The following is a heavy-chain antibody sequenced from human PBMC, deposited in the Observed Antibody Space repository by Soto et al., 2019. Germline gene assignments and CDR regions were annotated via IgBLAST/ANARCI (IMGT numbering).Heavy chain of an antibody. D-gene: IGHD6-19*01. J-gene: IGHJ4*02. CDR1: GYTFTSYD. CDR3: ARVGRGTSGYFDY. Sequence: QVQLVQSGAEVKKPGASVKVSCKASGYTFTSYDIHWVRQAPGQGLEWMGWMNPNTGNAASAQKFQGRVIMTRNTSISTAYMQLSSLRPEDTAVYFCARVGRGTSGYFDYWGQGTLVTVSS. V-gene: IGHV1-8*01. CDR2: MNPNTGNA.